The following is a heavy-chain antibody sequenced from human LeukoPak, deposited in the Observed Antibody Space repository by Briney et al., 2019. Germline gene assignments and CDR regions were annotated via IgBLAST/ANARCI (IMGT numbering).Heavy chain of an antibody. V-gene: IGHV4-31*03. CDR2: IYQSGST. CDR1: GGSISSGDYY. J-gene: IGHJ6*02. D-gene: IGHD2-2*01. Sequence: SETLSLTCTVSGGSISSGDYYWSWIRQPPGKGLEWIGYIYQSGSTSYNPSLQSRVTISIDKSKNQFSLKLSSVTAADTAVYYCARDLAYCSTTTCPDVWGQGTTVTVSS. CDR3: ARDLAYCSTTTCPDV.